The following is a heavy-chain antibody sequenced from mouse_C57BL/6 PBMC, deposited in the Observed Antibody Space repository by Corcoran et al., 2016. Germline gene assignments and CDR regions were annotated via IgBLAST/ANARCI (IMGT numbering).Heavy chain of an antibody. CDR2: IYPRSGNT. CDR1: GYTFTSYG. V-gene: IGHV1-81*01. D-gene: IGHD2-5*01. Sequence: QVQLQQSGAELARPGASVKLSCKASGYTFTSYGISWVKQRTGQGLEWIGEIYPRSGNTYYNEKFKGKATLTADKSSSTAYMELRSLTSEDSAVYFCARYGVYSNYWYFDVWGTGTTVTVSS. CDR3: ARYGVYSNYWYFDV. J-gene: IGHJ1*03.